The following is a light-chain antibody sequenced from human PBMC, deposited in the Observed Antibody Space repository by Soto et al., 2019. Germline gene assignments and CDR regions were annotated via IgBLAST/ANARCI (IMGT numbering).Light chain of an antibody. CDR2: AAS. V-gene: IGKV1-39*01. Sequence: DIQMTHSPSSLSASVGDRVTITCRASQGISTYLNCYQQKPGKATKLLIYAASSLQSGVPSRFSGSGSETDFTLTISSQQPEDFATYSCQQSYSTTWTFGQGTKVDIK. CDR1: QGISTY. CDR3: QQSYSTTWT. J-gene: IGKJ1*01.